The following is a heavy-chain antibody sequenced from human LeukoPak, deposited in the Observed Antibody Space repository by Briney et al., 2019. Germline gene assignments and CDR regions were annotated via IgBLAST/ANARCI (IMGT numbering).Heavy chain of an antibody. CDR3: GREGDSGDYPGIFDC. CDR2: INPNSGGT. CDR1: GYTFTGYY. J-gene: IGHJ4*02. D-gene: IGHD4-17*01. V-gene: IGHV1-2*02. Sequence: ASVKVSCKASGYTFTGYYMHWVRQAPGQGLEWMGWINPNSGGTNYAQKFQGRVTMTRDTSISTAYMELSRLRSDDTAVYYWGREGDSGDYPGIFDCWGQGTLVTVSS.